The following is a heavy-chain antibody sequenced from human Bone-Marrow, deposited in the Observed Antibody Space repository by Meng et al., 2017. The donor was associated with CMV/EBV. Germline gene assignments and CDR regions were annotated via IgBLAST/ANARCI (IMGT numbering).Heavy chain of an antibody. D-gene: IGHD1-7*01. Sequence: GESLKISCAASGFTFDDYGMSWVRQAPGKGLEWVSTISGSGGTTYYADSVKGRFTISRDNSKNTLYLQMNSLRAEDTAVYYCAKEIITGTTAGLDYWGQGTLVTVSS. V-gene: IGHV3-23*01. CDR3: AKEIITGTTAGLDY. CDR1: GFTFDDYG. CDR2: ISGSGGTT. J-gene: IGHJ4*02.